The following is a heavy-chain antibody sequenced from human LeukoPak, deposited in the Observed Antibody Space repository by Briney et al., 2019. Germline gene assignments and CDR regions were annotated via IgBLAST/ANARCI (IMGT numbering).Heavy chain of an antibody. V-gene: IGHV1-2*02. Sequence: ASVKVSCKASGYTFTGYHMHWVRQAPGQGLEWLGWLNPNSGDTNYPQRFQGRVTMTRDTSISTAYMELSRLRSDDTAVYYCARDPRVVHYYYYGMDVWGQGTTVTVSS. CDR1: GYTFTGYH. J-gene: IGHJ6*02. CDR3: ARDPRVVHYYYYGMDV. D-gene: IGHD2-2*01. CDR2: LNPNSGDT.